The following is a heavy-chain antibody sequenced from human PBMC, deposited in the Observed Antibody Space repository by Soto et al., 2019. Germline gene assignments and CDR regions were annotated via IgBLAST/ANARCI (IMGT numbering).Heavy chain of an antibody. CDR1: GGSVSSGDYF. D-gene: IGHD3-10*01. V-gene: IGHV4-61*08. Sequence: PSETLSLTCTASGGSVSSGDYFWSWLRQSPGKRLEWIAYISYSGSTNYNPSLKTRATISVDTSKSQGSLTLPSIIASDAALVYCARSPNYFYYGFDVWCQGIAVTVSS. J-gene: IGHJ6*02. CDR2: ISYSGST. CDR3: ARSPNYFYYGFDV.